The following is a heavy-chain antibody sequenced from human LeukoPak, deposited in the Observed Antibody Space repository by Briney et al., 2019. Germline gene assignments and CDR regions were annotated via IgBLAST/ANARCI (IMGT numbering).Heavy chain of an antibody. CDR3: ARTLRGGDWYFDY. J-gene: IGHJ4*02. CDR2: ISAGGGST. Sequence: GGSLRLSCAASGFTFSSYAMSWVRQTPEKGLEWVSTISAGGGSTYYADSVKGLFSISRDNSKNTLYLEMNSLRADDTALYHCARTLRGGDWYFDYWGQGTLVTVSS. V-gene: IGHV3-23*01. D-gene: IGHD2-21*02. CDR1: GFTFSSYA.